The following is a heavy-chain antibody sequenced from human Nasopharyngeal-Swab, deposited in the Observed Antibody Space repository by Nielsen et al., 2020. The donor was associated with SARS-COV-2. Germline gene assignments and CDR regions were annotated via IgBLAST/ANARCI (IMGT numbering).Heavy chain of an antibody. D-gene: IGHD3-22*01. CDR3: ARQDSSAYYYVFNY. CDR1: GFTFRSYA. J-gene: IGHJ4*02. V-gene: IGHV3-30*02. Sequence: GSLTISCAASGFTFRSYAMNWVRQAPVKGLEWVAFIRYDGSDYYYADSVEGRFTISRDKSKNKLYLQLNSLRAEDTAVYYCARQDSSAYYYVFNYWGQGTLVTVSS. CDR2: IRYDGSDY.